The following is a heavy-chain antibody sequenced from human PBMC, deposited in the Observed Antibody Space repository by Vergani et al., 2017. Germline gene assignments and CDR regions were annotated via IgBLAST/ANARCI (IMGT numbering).Heavy chain of an antibody. CDR3: AKDSHGSSTSCYGGIDY. Sequence: EVQLVESGGGLVQPGRSLRLSCAASGFTFDDYAMHWVRQAPGKGLEWVSGISWNSGSIGYADSVKGRFTISRDNAKNSLYLQMNSLRAEDTALYYCAKDSHGSSTSCYGGIDYWGQGTLVTVSS. CDR2: ISWNSGSI. CDR1: GFTFDDYA. D-gene: IGHD2-2*01. J-gene: IGHJ4*02. V-gene: IGHV3-9*01.